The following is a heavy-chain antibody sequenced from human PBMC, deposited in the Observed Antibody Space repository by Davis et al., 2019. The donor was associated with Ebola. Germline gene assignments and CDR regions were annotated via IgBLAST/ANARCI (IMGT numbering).Heavy chain of an antibody. V-gene: IGHV1-2*02. J-gene: IGHJ6*02. CDR1: GYTFTGYY. CDR3: AADPHYYYYYGMDV. CDR2: INPNSGGT. Sequence: ASVKVSCKASGYTFTGYYMHWVRQAPGQGLEWMGWINPNSGGTNYAQKFQERVTITRDMSTSTAYMELSSLRSEDTAVYYCAADPHYYYYYGMDVWGQGTTVTVSS.